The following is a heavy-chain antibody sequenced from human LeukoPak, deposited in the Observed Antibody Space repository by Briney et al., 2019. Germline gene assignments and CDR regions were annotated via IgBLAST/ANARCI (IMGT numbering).Heavy chain of an antibody. CDR1: GFTFSSYA. CDR2: ITASGDNT. V-gene: IGHV3-23*01. CDR3: AKGNGYSYGRYYFDF. D-gene: IGHD5-18*01. Sequence: GGSLRLSCAASGFTFSSYAMGWVRQAPGKGLEWVSAITASGDNTYYADSVKGLFTISRDNSKNTLYLQVNSLRAEDTAVYYCAKGNGYSYGRYYFDFWGQGTRVTV. J-gene: IGHJ4*02.